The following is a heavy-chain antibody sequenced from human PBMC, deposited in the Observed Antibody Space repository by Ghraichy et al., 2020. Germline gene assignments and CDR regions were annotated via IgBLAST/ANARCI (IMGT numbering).Heavy chain of an antibody. J-gene: IGHJ4*02. Sequence: GGPLRLSCAASGFAYSSYWMNWVRQAPGKGLEWVAYMKYDGSAEYYVDSVKGRFAISRDNAKNSLFLQMNSLRAEDTAVYYCARGWGRFDYWGQGTLVTVSS. V-gene: IGHV3-7*01. D-gene: IGHD2-21*02. CDR3: ARGWGRFDY. CDR2: MKYDGSAE. CDR1: GFAYSSYW.